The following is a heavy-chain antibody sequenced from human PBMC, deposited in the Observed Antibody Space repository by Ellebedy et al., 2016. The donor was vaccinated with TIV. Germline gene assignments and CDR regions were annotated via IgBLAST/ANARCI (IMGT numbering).Heavy chain of an antibody. CDR2: IYYSGTT. CDR1: GGPISNSDYY. J-gene: IGHJ4*02. D-gene: IGHD3-22*01. CDR3: ARQYNYGTSGYYVDY. Sequence: MPSETLSLTCTVSGGPISNSDYYWDWNRQPPGKGLAWIGNIYYSGTTYYNPSLKSRVTVSVDTSKNQFSLKRSSVTAADTAVYYCARQYNYGTSGYYVDYWGQGTLLTVSS. V-gene: IGHV4-39*01.